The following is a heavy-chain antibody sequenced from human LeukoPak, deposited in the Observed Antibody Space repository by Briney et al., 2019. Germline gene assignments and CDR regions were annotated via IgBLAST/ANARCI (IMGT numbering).Heavy chain of an antibody. J-gene: IGHJ4*02. V-gene: IGHV1-2*02. CDR3: ARPTYCGSNCYFNFDY. Sequence: ASVKVSCKTSGYTFATYFMHWVRQAPGQGLEWMGYIKPNSGVTNYAQKFRGRVTMTWDTSISTAYIELSGVTSDDTAISSCARPTYCGSNCYFNFDYWGQGTLVTVSS. CDR1: GYTFATYF. D-gene: IGHD2-21*02. CDR2: IKPNSGVT.